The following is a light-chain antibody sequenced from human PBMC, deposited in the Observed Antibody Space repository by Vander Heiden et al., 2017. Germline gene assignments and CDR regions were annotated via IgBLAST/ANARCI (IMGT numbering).Light chain of an antibody. CDR1: QSISSF. J-gene: IGKJ4*01. CDR2: AAS. CDR3: QQSYSTPLT. V-gene: IGKV1-39*01. Sequence: DIETAHSPPACSASGGGSHTLTRRPGQSISSFLGWYQQRPGKAPKLLIYAASSLQSGVPSRFSGSGSGTDFTLTISSLHPEDFATYYCQQSYSTPLTFGGGTKVEIK.